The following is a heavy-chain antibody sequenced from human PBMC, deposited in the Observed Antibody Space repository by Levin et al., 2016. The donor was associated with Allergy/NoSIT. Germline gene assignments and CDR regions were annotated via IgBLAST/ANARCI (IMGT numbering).Heavy chain of an antibody. J-gene: IGHJ3*02. Sequence: WIRQPPGKGLEWVAVISYDGSNKYYADSVKGRFTISRDNSKNTLYLQMNSLRAEDTAVYYCAKSRSGYAFDIWGQGTMVTVSS. CDR3: AKSRSGYAFDI. CDR2: ISYDGSNK. D-gene: IGHD1-26*01. V-gene: IGHV3-30*18.